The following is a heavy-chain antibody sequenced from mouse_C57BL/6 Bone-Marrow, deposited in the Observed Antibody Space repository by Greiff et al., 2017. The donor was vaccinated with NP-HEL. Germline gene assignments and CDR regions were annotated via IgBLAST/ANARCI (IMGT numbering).Heavy chain of an antibody. Sequence: VQLQQSGAELARPGASVKLSCKASGYTFTSYGISWVKQRTGQGLEWIGEIYPRSGNTYYNEKFKGKATLTADKSSRTAYMELRSLTSEDAAVYFCARDYYGSSGAWFAYWGQGTLVTVSA. CDR3: ARDYYGSSGAWFAY. J-gene: IGHJ3*01. D-gene: IGHD1-1*01. CDR1: GYTFTSYG. V-gene: IGHV1-81*01. CDR2: IYPRSGNT.